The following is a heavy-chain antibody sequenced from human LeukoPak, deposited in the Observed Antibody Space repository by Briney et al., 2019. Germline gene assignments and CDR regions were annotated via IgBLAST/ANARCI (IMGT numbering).Heavy chain of an antibody. V-gene: IGHV3-30*18. CDR3: AKDLSGRKGPFDY. CDR2: ISSDGSNA. Sequence: GGSLRLSCAASGFIFDNYVMNWVRQAPGKGLEWVAVISSDGSNAYYADSVKGRFTMSRDNSKNTLFVQMNSLRAEDTAVYYCAKDLSGRKGPFDYWGQGTLVTVSS. CDR1: GFIFDNYV. J-gene: IGHJ4*02. D-gene: IGHD3-10*01.